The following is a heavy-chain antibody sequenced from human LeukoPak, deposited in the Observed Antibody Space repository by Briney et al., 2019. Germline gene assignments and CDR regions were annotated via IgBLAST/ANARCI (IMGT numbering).Heavy chain of an antibody. J-gene: IGHJ4*02. Sequence: PGGSLRLSCAASGFTFSDYYMSWIRQAPGKGLEWVSYISSSGSTIYHADSVKGRSTISRDNAKNSLYLQMNSLRAEDTAVYYCAAKYYDFWSGYYDWGQGTLVTVSS. CDR2: ISSSGSTI. V-gene: IGHV3-11*04. CDR1: GFTFSDYY. CDR3: AAKYYDFWSGYYD. D-gene: IGHD3-3*01.